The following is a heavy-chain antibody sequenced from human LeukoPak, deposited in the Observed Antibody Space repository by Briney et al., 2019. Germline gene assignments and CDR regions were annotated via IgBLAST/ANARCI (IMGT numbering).Heavy chain of an antibody. Sequence: GGSLRLSCAASGFTLSSYGMHWVRQAPGKGLEWVAFIRYDGSNKYYADSVKGRFTISRDNSKNTLYLQMNSLRAEDTAVYYCAKDLARRRGYGDLNYWGQGTLVTVSS. D-gene: IGHD4-17*01. J-gene: IGHJ4*02. V-gene: IGHV3-30*02. CDR3: AKDLARRRGYGDLNY. CDR1: GFTLSSYG. CDR2: IRYDGSNK.